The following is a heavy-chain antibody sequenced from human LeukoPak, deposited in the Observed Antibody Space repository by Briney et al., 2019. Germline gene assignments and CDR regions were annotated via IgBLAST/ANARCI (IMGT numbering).Heavy chain of an antibody. CDR1: GYTYTGYY. V-gene: IGHV1-2*04. J-gene: IGHJ6*02. CDR2: INPNSGGT. CDR3: ARSLDYYYYGMDV. Sequence: ASVKVSCKASGYTYTGYYMHWVRQAPRQGLEWMGWINPNSGGTNYAQKFQGWVTMTRDTSISTAYMELSRLRSDDTAVYYCARSLDYYYYGMDVWGQGTTVTVSS.